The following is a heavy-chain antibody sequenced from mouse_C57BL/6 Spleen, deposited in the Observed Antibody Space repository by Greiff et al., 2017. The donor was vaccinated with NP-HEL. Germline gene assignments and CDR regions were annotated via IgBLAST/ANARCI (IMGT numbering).Heavy chain of an antibody. CDR2: ISSGGSYT. V-gene: IGHV5-6*02. J-gene: IGHJ4*01. CDR3: AREVGSTMDY. Sequence: DVMLVESGGDLVKPGGSLKLSCAASGFTFSSYGMSWVRQTPDKRLEWVATISSGGSYTYYPDSVKGRFTISRDNAKNTLYLQMSSLKSEDTAMYYCAREVGSTMDYWGQGTSVTVSS. D-gene: IGHD1-1*01. CDR1: GFTFSSYG.